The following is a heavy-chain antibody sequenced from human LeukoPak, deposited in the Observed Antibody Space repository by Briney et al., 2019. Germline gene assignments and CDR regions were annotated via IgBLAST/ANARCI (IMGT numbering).Heavy chain of an antibody. Sequence: ASVKVSCKASGLTFSNYGITWVRQAPGQGLEWVGWISAYDGNTNYAQKFQGGVTVTTDTSTSTAHMELRSLRYDDTAVYYCARDGRFAAYEPDYWGQGTLVTVSS. CDR2: ISAYDGNT. J-gene: IGHJ4*02. D-gene: IGHD1-26*01. CDR1: GLTFSNYG. CDR3: ARDGRFAAYEPDY. V-gene: IGHV1-18*01.